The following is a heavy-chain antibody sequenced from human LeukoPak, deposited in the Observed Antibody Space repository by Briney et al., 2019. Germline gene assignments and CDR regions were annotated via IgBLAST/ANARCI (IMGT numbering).Heavy chain of an antibody. CDR1: GYTFTGYY. CDR2: ISAYNGNT. Sequence: GASVKVSCKASGYTFTGYYMHWVRQAPGQGLEWMGWISAYNGNTNYAQKLQGRVTMTTDTSTSTAYMELRSLRSDDTAVYYCARARRSYDSSGTAGFDPWGQGTLVTVSS. CDR3: ARARRSYDSSGTAGFDP. J-gene: IGHJ5*02. V-gene: IGHV1-18*04. D-gene: IGHD3-22*01.